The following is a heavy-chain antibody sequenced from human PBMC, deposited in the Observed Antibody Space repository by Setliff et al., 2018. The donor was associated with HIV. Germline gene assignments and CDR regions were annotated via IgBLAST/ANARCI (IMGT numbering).Heavy chain of an antibody. CDR1: GGSISSGSYY. CDR2: IYTSGST. V-gene: IGHV4-61*02. Sequence: KSSETLSLTCTVSGGSISSGSYYWSWIRQPAGKGLEWIGRIYTSGSTNYNPSLKSRVTIPVDTSKNQFSLKLRSVTAADTAVYYCARETYYYDNPQYYYYYMDVWGKGTTVTVSS. CDR3: ARETYYYDNPQYYYYYMDV. J-gene: IGHJ6*03. D-gene: IGHD3-22*01.